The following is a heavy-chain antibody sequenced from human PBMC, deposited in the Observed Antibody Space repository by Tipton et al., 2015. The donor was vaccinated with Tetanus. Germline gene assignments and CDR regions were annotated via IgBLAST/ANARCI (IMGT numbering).Heavy chain of an antibody. J-gene: IGHJ6*02. D-gene: IGHD2-15*01. CDR2: ISGSGDTT. Sequence: SLRLSCAASGFTFNRYGINWVRQAPGKGLVWVSSISGSGDTTYYADSVRGRFTVSRDNSKDTVYLDVRSLRGEDTAVYYCARRGCRGGTCYISPNYGMDVWGQGTTVTVSS. V-gene: IGHV3-23*01. CDR3: ARRGCRGGTCYISPNYGMDV. CDR1: GFTFNRYG.